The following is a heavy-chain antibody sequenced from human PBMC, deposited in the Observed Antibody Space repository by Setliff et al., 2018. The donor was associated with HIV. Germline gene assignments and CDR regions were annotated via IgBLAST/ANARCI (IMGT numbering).Heavy chain of an antibody. CDR1: GGSFGVYR. CDR2: IDSSGTT. J-gene: IGHJ5*02. V-gene: IGHV4-4*07. CDR3: ARDRHSSGLGSYGP. Sequence: SETLSLTCTISGGSFGVYRWSWIRQSAGRGLEWIGRIDSSGTTDYKPSLKGRVAISVDTSRNQFSLRVTSVTAADAAVYFCARDRHSSGLGSYGPWGPGILVTVS. D-gene: IGHD3-10*01.